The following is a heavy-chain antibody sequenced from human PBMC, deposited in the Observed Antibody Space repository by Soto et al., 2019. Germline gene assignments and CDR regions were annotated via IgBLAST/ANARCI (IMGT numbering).Heavy chain of an antibody. V-gene: IGHV3-30*03. CDR2: ISYDGSNK. Sequence: PGGSLRLSCAASGFTFSSYGMHWVRQAPGKGLEWVAVISYDGSNKYYADSVKGRFTISRDNSKNTLYLQMNSLRAEDTAVYYCARTYYDFWSGYYSYYYGMDVWGQGTTVTVSS. CDR3: ARTYYDFWSGYYSYYYGMDV. D-gene: IGHD3-3*01. J-gene: IGHJ6*02. CDR1: GFTFSSYG.